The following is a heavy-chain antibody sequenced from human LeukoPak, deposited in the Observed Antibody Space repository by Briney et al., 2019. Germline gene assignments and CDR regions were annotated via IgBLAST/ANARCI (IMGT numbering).Heavy chain of an antibody. D-gene: IGHD2-15*01. CDR1: GFTFSSYG. CDR2: ISYDGSNK. V-gene: IGHV3-30*03. CDR3: AIDIARSGAFDI. Sequence: PGRSLRLTCAASGFTFSSYGMHWVRQAPGKGLEWVAIISYDGSNKYYADSVKGRFAISRDSSKNTLYLQMNSLRAEDTAVYYCAIDIARSGAFDIWGRGTMVTVSS. J-gene: IGHJ3*02.